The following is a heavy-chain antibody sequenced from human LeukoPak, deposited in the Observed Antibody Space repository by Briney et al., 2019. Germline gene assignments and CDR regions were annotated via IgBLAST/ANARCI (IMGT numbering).Heavy chain of an antibody. Sequence: GESLKISCKTSGYSFNTYWIAWVRQMPGKGLEWMGIIYPDDSDTRYSPSFQGQVTISADKSISTAYLQWSSLKASDTAMYYCASPGVKWRDDAFNIWGQGTMVTVSS. V-gene: IGHV5-51*01. CDR3: ASPGVKWRDDAFNI. CDR2: IYPDDSDT. J-gene: IGHJ3*02. D-gene: IGHD5-12*01. CDR1: GYSFNTYW.